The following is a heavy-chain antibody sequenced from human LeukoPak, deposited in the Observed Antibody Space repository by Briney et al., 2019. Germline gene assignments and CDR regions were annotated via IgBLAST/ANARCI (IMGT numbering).Heavy chain of an antibody. CDR3: AKDQNREPYYFDY. CDR1: GFTFSSYA. V-gene: IGHV3-23*01. J-gene: IGHJ4*02. D-gene: IGHD1-14*01. Sequence: GGSLRLSCAASGFTFSSYAMTWVRQAPGKGLEWVSSIGYGGDTYFADSVKGRFAISRDNSKNTLYLQMNGLRAEDTAVYYCAKDQNREPYYFDYWGQGTLVTVSS. CDR2: IGYGGDT.